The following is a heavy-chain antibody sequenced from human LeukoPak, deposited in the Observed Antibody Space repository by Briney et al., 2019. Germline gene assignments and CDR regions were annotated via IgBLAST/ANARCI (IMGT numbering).Heavy chain of an antibody. J-gene: IGHJ6*02. CDR1: GFTFSSYG. Sequence: PGRSLRLSCAASGFTFSSYGMHWVRQAPGKGLEWVAVISYGGSNKYYADSVKGRFTISRDNSKNTLYLQMNSLRAEDTAVYYCAKDGAARTYYYYYGMDVWGQGTTVTVSS. CDR3: AKDGAARTYYYYYGMDV. CDR2: ISYGGSNK. V-gene: IGHV3-30*18. D-gene: IGHD6-6*01.